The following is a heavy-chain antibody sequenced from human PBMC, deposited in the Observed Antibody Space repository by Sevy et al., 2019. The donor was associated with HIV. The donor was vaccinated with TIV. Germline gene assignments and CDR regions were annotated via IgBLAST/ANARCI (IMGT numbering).Heavy chain of an antibody. CDR3: ARASSRAYCSSTSCYAFDI. V-gene: IGHV4-38-2*01. D-gene: IGHD2-2*01. Sequence: SETLSLTCAVPGYSISSGYYWGWIRQPPGKGLEWIGSIYHSGSTYYNPSLKSRVTISVDTSKNQFSLKLSSVTAADTAVYYCARASSRAYCSSTSCYAFDIWGQGTMVTVSS. CDR1: GYSISSGYY. J-gene: IGHJ3*02. CDR2: IYHSGST.